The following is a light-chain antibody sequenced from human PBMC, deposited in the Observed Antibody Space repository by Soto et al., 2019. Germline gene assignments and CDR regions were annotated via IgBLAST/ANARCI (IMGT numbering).Light chain of an antibody. Sequence: EIVLTQSPATLSLSPGERATLSCRASQSVINYLAWYQQKPGQAPRLLIYDTSNRATGIPARFSGSGSGTDFTLIISSLEPEDSAVYYCQQRSDWPPLFGQGTKVDIK. CDR2: DTS. V-gene: IGKV3-11*01. CDR1: QSVINY. CDR3: QQRSDWPPL. J-gene: IGKJ1*01.